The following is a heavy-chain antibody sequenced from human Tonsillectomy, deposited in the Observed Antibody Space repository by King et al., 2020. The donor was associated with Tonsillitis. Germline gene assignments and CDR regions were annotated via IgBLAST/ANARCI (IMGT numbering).Heavy chain of an antibody. CDR2: ISNSRNTI. J-gene: IGHJ6*02. CDR1: GFTFSIYS. Sequence: VQLVESGGVLVQPGGSLRLSCATSGFTFSIYSMNWVRQAPGKGLEWISYISNSRNTIYYADSVKGRFTISRDNAKNSLYLQMNSLRAEDTAVYYCAGRALRAGMDVWGQGTTVTVSS. D-gene: IGHD3-16*02. V-gene: IGHV3-48*04. CDR3: AGRALRAGMDV.